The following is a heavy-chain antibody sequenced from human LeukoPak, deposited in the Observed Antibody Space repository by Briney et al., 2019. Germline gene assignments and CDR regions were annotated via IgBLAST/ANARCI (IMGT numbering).Heavy chain of an antibody. CDR1: GFTFSDYA. Sequence: PGGSLRLSCAASGFTFSDYAMSWVRQAPGKGLEWLSVISGGSSGSTYYADSVTGRFTVSRDNSKNTVDLQMNSLRADDTAVYYCARDHTGYEYGSFTYHYQYMDVWGKGTTVTVSS. J-gene: IGHJ6*03. D-gene: IGHD5-12*01. CDR2: ISGGSSGST. CDR3: ARDHTGYEYGSFTYHYQYMDV. V-gene: IGHV3-23*01.